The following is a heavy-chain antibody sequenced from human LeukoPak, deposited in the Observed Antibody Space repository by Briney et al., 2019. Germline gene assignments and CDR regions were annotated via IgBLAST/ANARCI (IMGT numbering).Heavy chain of an antibody. CDR2: IIPIFGTA. Sequence: ASVTVSCKASGGTFSSYAISWVRQAPGQGLEWMGGIIPIFGTANYAQKSQGRVTITADESTSTAYMELSSLRSEDTAVYYCARVGSVFRYFDWGQETRVTFSS. D-gene: IGHD3-9*01. CDR3: ARVGSVFRYFD. V-gene: IGHV1-69*01. J-gene: IGHJ4*02. CDR1: GGTFSSYA.